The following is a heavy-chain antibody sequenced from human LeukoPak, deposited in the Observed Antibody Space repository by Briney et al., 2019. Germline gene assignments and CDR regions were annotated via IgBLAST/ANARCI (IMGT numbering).Heavy chain of an antibody. V-gene: IGHV1-8*03. Sequence: GASVKVSCKASGYTFTSYDINWVRQATGQGLEWMGWMNPNSGNTGYAQKFQGRVTITRNTSISTAYMELSSLRSVDTAVYYCARVFKSQGIDPWGQGTLVTVSS. D-gene: IGHD3-10*01. CDR2: MNPNSGNT. CDR1: GYTFTSYD. J-gene: IGHJ5*02. CDR3: ARVFKSQGIDP.